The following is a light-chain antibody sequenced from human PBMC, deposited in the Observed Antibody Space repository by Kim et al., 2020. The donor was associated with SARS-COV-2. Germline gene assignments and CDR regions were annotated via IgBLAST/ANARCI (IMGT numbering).Light chain of an antibody. Sequence: GQSITLSCTGTSSDVGGYNYVSWYQQHPGKAPKLMIYDVSKRPSGVSNRFSGSKSGNTASLTISGLQAEDEADYYCSSYTSSSTSVFGTGTKVTVL. CDR2: DVS. V-gene: IGLV2-14*04. CDR3: SSYTSSSTSV. J-gene: IGLJ1*01. CDR1: SSDVGGYNY.